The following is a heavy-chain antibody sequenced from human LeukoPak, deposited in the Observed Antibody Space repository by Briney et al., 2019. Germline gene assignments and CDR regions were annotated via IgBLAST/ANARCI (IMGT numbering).Heavy chain of an antibody. CDR1: GFSFSYYG. D-gene: IGHD3-10*01. CDR2: VRYDGHEK. V-gene: IGHV3-30*02. CDR3: AKDLMRDRWFGES. Sequence: GGTLRLSCAASGFSFSYYGFHWVRQAPDKGLEWVAFVRYDGHEKYYAESVKGRFTISKDTSRNTLYLQMNSLRPEDTAMYYCAKDLMRDRWFGESWGQGTLVTVSS. J-gene: IGHJ5*02.